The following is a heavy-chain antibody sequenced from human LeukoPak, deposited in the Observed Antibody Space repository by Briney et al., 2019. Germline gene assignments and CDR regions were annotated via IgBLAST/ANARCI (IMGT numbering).Heavy chain of an antibody. V-gene: IGHV4-4*08. J-gene: IGHJ4*02. D-gene: IGHD6-19*01. Sequence: SETLSLTCAVYGGSFSGYYWSWIRQPPGKGLEWIGHIYTSGSTNYNPSLKSRVTISINTSKNQFSLNLNSVTAADTAVYFCARSSGWYDIDHWGQGTLVTVSS. CDR1: GGSFSGYY. CDR3: ARSSGWYDIDH. CDR2: IYTSGST.